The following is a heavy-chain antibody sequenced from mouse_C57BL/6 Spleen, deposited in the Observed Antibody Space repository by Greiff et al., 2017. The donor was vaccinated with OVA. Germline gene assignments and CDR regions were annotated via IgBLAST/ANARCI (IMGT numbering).Heavy chain of an antibody. CDR2: IYPSDSET. CDR3: ARRSPIYDGYPYYFDY. D-gene: IGHD2-3*01. J-gene: IGHJ2*01. CDR1: GYTFTSYW. Sequence: QVHVKQSGAELVRPGSSVKLSCKASGYTFTSYWMDWVKQRPGPGLAWIGNIYPSDSETHYNQKFKDKATLTVDKSSSTAYMQLSSLTSEDSAVYYCARRSPIYDGYPYYFDYWGQGTTLTVSS. V-gene: IGHV1-61*01.